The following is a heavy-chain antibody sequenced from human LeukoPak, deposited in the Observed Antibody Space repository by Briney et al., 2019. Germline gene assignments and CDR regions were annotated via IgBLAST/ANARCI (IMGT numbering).Heavy chain of an antibody. CDR2: IYYSGST. CDR3: ARDREYSSSGLVWFDP. D-gene: IGHD6-6*01. CDR1: GGSVSGYY. V-gene: IGHV4-59*02. Sequence: PSETLSLTCTVSGGSVSGYYWSWIRQPPGKGLEWIGYIYYSGSTNYNPSLKSRVTISADTSENQFSLKLTSVTAADTAVYYCARDREYSSSGLVWFDPWGHGILVTVSS. J-gene: IGHJ5*02.